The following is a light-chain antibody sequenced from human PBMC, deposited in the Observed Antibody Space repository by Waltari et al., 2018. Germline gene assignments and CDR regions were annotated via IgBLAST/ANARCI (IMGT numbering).Light chain of an antibody. CDR1: QSVSSY. Sequence: EIVLTQSPATLSLSPGERATLSCRASQSVSSYLARYQQKPGQAPRLLIYDASNRATGITARFSGSGSGTDFTLTISSLEPEDFAVYYCQQRSNWPTLTFGGGTKVEIK. J-gene: IGKJ4*01. V-gene: IGKV3-11*01. CDR2: DAS. CDR3: QQRSNWPTLT.